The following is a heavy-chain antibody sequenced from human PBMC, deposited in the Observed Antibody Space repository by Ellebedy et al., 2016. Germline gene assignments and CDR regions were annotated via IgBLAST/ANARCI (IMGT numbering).Heavy chain of an antibody. D-gene: IGHD4-23*01. V-gene: IGHV3-7*01. CDR1: GFTFSIYW. CDR3: ARDAVTYSDY. CDR2: IKQDGSEK. J-gene: IGHJ4*02. Sequence: GGSLRLSCAASGFTFSIYWMSWVRQAPGKGLECVANIKQDGSEKSYVDSVKGRFTISRDNAKNSLYLQMNSLRAEDTAVYYCARDAVTYSDYWGQGTLVTVSS.